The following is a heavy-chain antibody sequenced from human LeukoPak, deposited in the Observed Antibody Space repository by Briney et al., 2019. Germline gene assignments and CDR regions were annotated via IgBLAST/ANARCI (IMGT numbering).Heavy chain of an antibody. Sequence: GGSLRLSCAASGFTFSTNAMNWVRQAPGKGLEWVSGIGSDGRAFYTDSVKGRFTISRDNSKNTLYLQMNSLRAEDTAIYYCAKGGVVSAFGYWGQGVLVTVPS. D-gene: IGHD3-22*01. CDR1: GFTFSTNA. CDR2: IGSDGRA. V-gene: IGHV3-23*01. CDR3: AKGGVVSAFGY. J-gene: IGHJ4*02.